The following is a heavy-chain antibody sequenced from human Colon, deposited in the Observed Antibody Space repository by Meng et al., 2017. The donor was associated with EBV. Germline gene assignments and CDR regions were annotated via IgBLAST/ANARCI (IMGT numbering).Heavy chain of an antibody. Sequence: GQLVVSGGGFVPSGASLRLSCEASGYTFTTSAVHWVRQASGKGLEWVGRITTKASNYATAYVASVEGRFTVSRDDSTNTAYLRMNSLKIEDTAVYYCTNLDYWGQGILVTVSS. CDR3: TNLDY. CDR1: GYTFTTSA. CDR2: ITTKASNYAT. J-gene: IGHJ4*02. V-gene: IGHV3-73*02.